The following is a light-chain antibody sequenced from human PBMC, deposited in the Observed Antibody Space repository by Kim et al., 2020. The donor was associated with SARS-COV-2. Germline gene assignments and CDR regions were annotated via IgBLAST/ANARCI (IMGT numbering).Light chain of an antibody. V-gene: IGKV3-15*01. CDR1: QSMSSY. CDR2: GAS. CDR3: QQHNKRPPAT. J-gene: IGKJ1*01. Sequence: SGGKTPTHSTTASQSMSSYVAEQQQNTAQAPTLLLWGASTTVAGIPRRFSGRGAAKDVTRISSSLQSEFVAVYYCQQHNKRPPATFGQGTKVDIK.